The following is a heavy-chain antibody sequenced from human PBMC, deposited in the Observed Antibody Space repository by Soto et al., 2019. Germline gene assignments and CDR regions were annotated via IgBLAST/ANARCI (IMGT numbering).Heavy chain of an antibody. Sequence: QVQLQESGPGLVKPSQTLSLTCTVSGGSISSGGYYWSWIRQHPGKGLEWIGYIYYSGSTYYNPSPKSRVTLSVDTSKNQCSRKLSSVTAADTAVYYCARADDYGGPAVGYWGQGTLVTVSS. D-gene: IGHD4-17*01. CDR3: ARADDYGGPAVGY. CDR2: IYYSGST. V-gene: IGHV4-31*03. J-gene: IGHJ4*02. CDR1: GGSISSGGYY.